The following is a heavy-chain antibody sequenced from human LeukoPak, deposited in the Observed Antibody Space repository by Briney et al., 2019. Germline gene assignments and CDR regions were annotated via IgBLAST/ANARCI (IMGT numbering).Heavy chain of an antibody. D-gene: IGHD2-2*01. CDR2: INPNDGDT. CDR1: RYTFTDYY. CDR3: ARANFLYCSSSTCLFEY. J-gene: IGHJ4*02. Sequence: SSVTVSRQASRYTFTDYYMHWVRQPPGQGCAWMGWINPNDGDTDYAQKFQGRVTMTRDTSISTAHMEVSRLRSDDTAVYFCARANFLYCSSSTCLFEYWGQGTLVTVSS. V-gene: IGHV1-2*02.